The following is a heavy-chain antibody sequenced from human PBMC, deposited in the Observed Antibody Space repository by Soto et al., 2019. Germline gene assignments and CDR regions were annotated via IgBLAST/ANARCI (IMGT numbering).Heavy chain of an antibody. Sequence: QVQLVQSGAEVKKPGSSVKVSCKASGGTFSSYTISWVRQAPGQGLEWMGRIIPILGIANYAQKFQGRVTITADKSTSTAYMELSSLSSEDTAVYYCAREPGWYGMDVWGQGTTVTVSS. CDR2: IIPILGIA. J-gene: IGHJ6*02. D-gene: IGHD3-9*01. CDR1: GGTFSSYT. V-gene: IGHV1-69*08. CDR3: AREPGWYGMDV.